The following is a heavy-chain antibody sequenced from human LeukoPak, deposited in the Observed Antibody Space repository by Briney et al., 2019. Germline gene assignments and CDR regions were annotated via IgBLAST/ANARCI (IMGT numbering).Heavy chain of an antibody. CDR1: GGSFSGYY. D-gene: IGHD3-22*01. Sequence: SETLSLTCAVYGGSFSGYYWSWIRQPPGKGLEWIGEINHSGSTNYNPSLKSRVTISVDTSKYQFSLKLSSVTAADTAVYYCARGFDSSGYYSDAFDIWGQGTMVTVSS. CDR3: ARGFDSSGYYSDAFDI. J-gene: IGHJ3*02. V-gene: IGHV4-34*01. CDR2: INHSGST.